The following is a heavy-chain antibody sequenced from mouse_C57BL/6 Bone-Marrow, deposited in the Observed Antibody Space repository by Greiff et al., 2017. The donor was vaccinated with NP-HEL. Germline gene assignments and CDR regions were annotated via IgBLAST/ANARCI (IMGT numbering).Heavy chain of an antibody. D-gene: IGHD1-1*01. V-gene: IGHV1-82*01. CDR1: GYAFSSSW. CDR3: ARTPLITTVVAPYAMDY. CDR2: IYPGDGDT. J-gene: IGHJ4*01. Sequence: QVQLQQSGPELVKPGASVKISCKASGYAFSSSWMNWVKQRPGKGLEWIGRIYPGDGDTNYNGKFKGKATLTADKSSSTAYMQLSSLTSEDSAVYFCARTPLITTVVAPYAMDYWGQGTSVTVSS.